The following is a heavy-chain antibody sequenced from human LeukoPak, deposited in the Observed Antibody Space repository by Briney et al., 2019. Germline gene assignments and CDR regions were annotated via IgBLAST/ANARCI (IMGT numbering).Heavy chain of an antibody. CDR3: TRINYG. D-gene: IGHD3-16*01. J-gene: IGHJ4*02. Sequence: GGSLRLSCAASGFTFSSYWMHWVRQAPGKGLMWVSRINSDGSTTSYADSVKGRFIISRDNAKNTLYLQMNSLRVEDTAVYYCTRINYGWGQGTLVTVSS. CDR2: INSDGSTT. CDR1: GFTFSSYW. V-gene: IGHV3-74*01.